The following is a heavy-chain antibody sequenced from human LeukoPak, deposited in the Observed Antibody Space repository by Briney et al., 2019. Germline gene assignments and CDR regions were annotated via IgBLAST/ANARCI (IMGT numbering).Heavy chain of an antibody. D-gene: IGHD1-14*01. CDR3: ATDPTGIRISAV. V-gene: IGHV3-53*01. J-gene: IGHJ4*02. Sequence: GGSLRLSCAAPGITAISTDRTWVRQAPGKGLEWVSVLYSGGTTYYADSVKGRFTISRDNSKNTLYLQMDSLRVEDTAVYYCATDPTGIRISAVWGKGTLVTVSS. CDR2: LYSGGTT. CDR1: GITAISTD.